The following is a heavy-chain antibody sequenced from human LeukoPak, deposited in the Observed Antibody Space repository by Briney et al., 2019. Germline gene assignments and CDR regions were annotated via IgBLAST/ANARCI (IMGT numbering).Heavy chain of an antibody. J-gene: IGHJ4*02. CDR3: ARAVFSWFGELIQFDY. Sequence: SGTLSLTCAVSGGSISSSNWWSWVRQPPGKGLEWIGEIYHSGSTNYNPSLKSRVTISVDKSKNQFSLKLSSVTAADTAVYYCARAVFSWFGELIQFDYWGQGTLVTVSS. CDR1: GGSISSSNW. D-gene: IGHD3-10*01. CDR2: IYHSGST. V-gene: IGHV4-4*02.